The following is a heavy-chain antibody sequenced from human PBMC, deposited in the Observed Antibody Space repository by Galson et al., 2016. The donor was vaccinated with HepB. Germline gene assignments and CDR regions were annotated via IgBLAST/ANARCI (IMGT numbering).Heavy chain of an antibody. J-gene: IGHJ4*02. CDR2: IYYSGTT. Sequence: EPLFLPCTVSGGPISRYYWSWLRQPPGKGLEWLAYIYYSGTTNYYPSLKSRVTITVDTFKNQFSLKMTSVTAADPALYYCARDQNGSYMAYWGLGTLVTVSS. CDR1: GGPISRYY. V-gene: IGHV4-59*01. CDR3: ARDQNGSYMAY. D-gene: IGHD1-26*01.